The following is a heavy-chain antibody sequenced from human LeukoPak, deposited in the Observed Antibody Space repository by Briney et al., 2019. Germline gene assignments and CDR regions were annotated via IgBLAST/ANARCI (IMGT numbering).Heavy chain of an antibody. J-gene: IGHJ4*02. CDR2: IDPSTSYT. Sequence: GEPLRISCQVSGYRFTTYWITWVRQMPGKGLEWIGRIDPSTSYTKYSPSFQGHITITADKSINTAYLQWSSLKASDTAMYYCARLQDFWGQGTLVTVSS. V-gene: IGHV5-10-1*01. CDR3: ARLQDF. CDR1: GYRFTTYW.